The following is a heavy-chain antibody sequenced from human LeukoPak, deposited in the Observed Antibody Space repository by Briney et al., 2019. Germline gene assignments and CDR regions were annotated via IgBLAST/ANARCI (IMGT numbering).Heavy chain of an antibody. CDR1: GFTFSSYG. D-gene: IGHD3-9*01. J-gene: IGHJ3*02. V-gene: IGHV3-23*01. CDR3: AKDQYYDILTGYHDAFDI. Sequence: GGSLRLSCAASGFTFSSYGMSWVRQAPGKGLEWVSAISGSGGSTYYADSVKGRFTISRDNSKNTLYLQMNSLRAEDTAVYYCAKDQYYDILTGYHDAFDIWGQGTMVTVSS. CDR2: ISGSGGST.